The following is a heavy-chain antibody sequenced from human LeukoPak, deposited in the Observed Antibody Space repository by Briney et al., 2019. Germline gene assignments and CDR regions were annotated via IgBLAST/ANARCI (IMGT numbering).Heavy chain of an antibody. J-gene: IGHJ6*02. CDR1: GGSISSGGYY. D-gene: IGHD1-26*01. CDR3: VRARADSGYVMDV. CDR2: IYYSGST. Sequence: SETLSLTCTVSGGSISSGGYYWSWIRQHPGKGLEWIGYIYYSGSTYYNPSLKSRVTISVDTSKNQFSLKLSSVTAADTAVYYCVRARADSGYVMDVWGQGTTVTVSS. V-gene: IGHV4-31*03.